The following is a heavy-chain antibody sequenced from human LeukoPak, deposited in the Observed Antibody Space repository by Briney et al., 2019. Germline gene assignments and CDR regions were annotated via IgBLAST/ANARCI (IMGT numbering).Heavy chain of an antibody. J-gene: IGHJ2*01. V-gene: IGHV4-59*08. D-gene: IGHD2-2*01. Sequence: SETLSLTCTVSGGSISNYYWSWIRQPPGKGLEWIGCIYYGGSTNNNPSLASRVTISVDTSKNQFSLKMSSVTAADTAVYYCATLKYGPSYFDLWGRGTLVTVSS. CDR2: IYYGGST. CDR1: GGSISNYY. CDR3: ATLKYGPSYFDL.